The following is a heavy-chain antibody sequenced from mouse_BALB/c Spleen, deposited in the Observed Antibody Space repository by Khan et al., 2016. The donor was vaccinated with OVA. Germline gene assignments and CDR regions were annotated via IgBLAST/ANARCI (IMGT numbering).Heavy chain of an antibody. CDR3: ASEGAYYRCDGWFSY. V-gene: IGHV1-4*01. CDR2: INPSNGYT. D-gene: IGHD2-14*01. CDR1: GYTFTTYT. J-gene: IGHJ3*01. Sequence: QVQLQQSGAELARPGASVKMSCKASGYTFTTYTMHWVKQRPGQGLEWIGYINPSNGYTNYNQKFKDKSTLTADKSSSTAYMQLSSLTSAYSAVDYGASEGAYYRCDGWFSYWGQGTLVTVSA.